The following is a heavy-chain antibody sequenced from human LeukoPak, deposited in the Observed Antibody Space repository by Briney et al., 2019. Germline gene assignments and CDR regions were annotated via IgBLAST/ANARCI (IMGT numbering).Heavy chain of an antibody. V-gene: IGHV3-21*01. CDR3: ARRGGLGEYCSGGSCYQDYYYYYYMDV. Sequence: GGSLRLSCAASGFTFSSYSMNWVRQAPGKGLEWVSSISSSSSYIYYADSVKGRFTISRDNAKNSLYLQMNSLRAEDTAVYYWARRGGLGEYCSGGSCYQDYYYYYYMDVWGKVTTVTISS. CDR1: GFTFSSYS. J-gene: IGHJ6*03. D-gene: IGHD2-15*01. CDR2: ISSSSSYI.